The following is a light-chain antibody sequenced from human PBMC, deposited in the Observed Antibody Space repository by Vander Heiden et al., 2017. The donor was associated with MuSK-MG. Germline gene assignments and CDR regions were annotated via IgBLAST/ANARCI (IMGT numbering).Light chain of an antibody. Sequence: QPGLAPPASVSGSPGHAITISCTGTSSDVGSYNLVSWYQQHPGKAPKLMIYEVSKRPSGVSNRFSGSKSGNTASLTISGLQAEDEADYYCCSYAGSSTYVVFGGGTKLTVL. J-gene: IGLJ2*01. CDR3: CSYAGSSTYVV. V-gene: IGLV2-23*02. CDR2: EVS. CDR1: SSDVGSYNL.